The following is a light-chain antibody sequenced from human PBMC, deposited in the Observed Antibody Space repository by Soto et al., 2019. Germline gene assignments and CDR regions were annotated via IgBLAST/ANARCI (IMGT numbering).Light chain of an antibody. V-gene: IGLV2-23*01. CDR1: SSDVGSYNL. Sequence: QSALTQPASVSGSPGQSITISCTGTSSDVGSYNLVSWYQQHPGKAPKLMIYEGSKRPSGVSNRFSGSKSGNTASLTISGLQAEDEADYWCCSYAGSFAFVVFGGGTKLTVL. J-gene: IGLJ2*01. CDR3: CSYAGSFAFVV. CDR2: EGS.